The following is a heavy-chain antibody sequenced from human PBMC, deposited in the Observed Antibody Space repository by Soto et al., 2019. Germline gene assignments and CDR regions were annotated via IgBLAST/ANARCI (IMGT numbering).Heavy chain of an antibody. D-gene: IGHD3-16*01. J-gene: IGHJ6*03. Sequence: EVQLLESGGGVVQPGGSLTLSCAASGFIFSNYAMTWVRQAPGKGLEWVSSRGSGGSTYQADSVKGRFIISRDNSKNMLCLQMDSLRAEGTAVYYCAKFRGPTYDFSYMAAWGKGTTVIVS. CDR1: GFIFSNYA. CDR2: SRGSGGST. CDR3: AKFRGPTYDFSYMAA. V-gene: IGHV3-23*01.